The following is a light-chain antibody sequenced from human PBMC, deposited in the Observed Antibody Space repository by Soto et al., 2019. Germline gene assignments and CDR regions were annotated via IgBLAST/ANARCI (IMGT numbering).Light chain of an antibody. V-gene: IGLV2-8*01. J-gene: IGLJ1*01. CDR1: SSDVGAFNY. CDR3: SSYAGINIYV. Sequence: QSALTQPPSASGSPGQSVTISCTVTSSDVGAFNYVSWYQQHPGKAPKLMIFEINKRPSGVPDRFSGSKSGNTASLTVSGLQAEDEADYYCSSYAGINIYVFGGGTKVTLL. CDR2: EIN.